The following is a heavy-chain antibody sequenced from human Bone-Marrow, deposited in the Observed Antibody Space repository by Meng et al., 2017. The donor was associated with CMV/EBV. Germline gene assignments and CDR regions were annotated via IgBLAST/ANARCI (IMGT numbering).Heavy chain of an antibody. Sequence: SETLSLTCTVSGGSISSYYWSWIRQPPGKGLEWIGYIYYSGSTNYNPSLKSRVTISVDTSKNQFSLKLSSVTAADTAVYYCSREFSTSWAYDYWGQGTLVTFSS. J-gene: IGHJ4*02. CDR2: IYYSGST. V-gene: IGHV4-59*01. CDR3: SREFSTSWAYDY. CDR1: GGSISSYY. D-gene: IGHD6-13*01.